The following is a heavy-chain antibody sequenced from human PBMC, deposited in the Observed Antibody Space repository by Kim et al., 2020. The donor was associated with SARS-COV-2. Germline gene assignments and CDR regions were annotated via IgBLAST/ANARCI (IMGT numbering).Heavy chain of an antibody. CDR2: IYYSGTS. D-gene: IGHD2-2*02. V-gene: IGHV4-39*01. J-gene: IGHJ4*02. Sequence: SETLSLTCTVSGGSIDRSSYYWSWIRQPPGKGLEWVGSIYYSGTSYYKSSLKSRVTISVDTSKNQFSLKLSSVTASDTAVYYCARHEWSCSSTSCYRGGVDSWGQGTLVTVSS. CDR1: GGSIDRSSYY. CDR3: ARHEWSCSSTSCYRGGVDS.